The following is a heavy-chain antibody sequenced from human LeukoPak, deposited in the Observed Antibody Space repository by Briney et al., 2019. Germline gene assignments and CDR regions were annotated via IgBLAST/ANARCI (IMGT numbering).Heavy chain of an antibody. Sequence: SVKVSCKASGGTFSSYAISWVRQAPGQGLEWMGGIIPIFGTAKYAQKFQGRVEITTDESTSTAYMELSSLRYEDTAVYYCARGGVGRAEGPFDYWGQGTLVTVSS. CDR2: IIPIFGTA. V-gene: IGHV1-69*05. D-gene: IGHD1-26*01. CDR1: GGTFSSYA. CDR3: ARGGVGRAEGPFDY. J-gene: IGHJ4*02.